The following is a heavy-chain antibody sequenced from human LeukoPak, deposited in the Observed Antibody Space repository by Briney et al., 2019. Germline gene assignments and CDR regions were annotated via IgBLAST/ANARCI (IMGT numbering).Heavy chain of an antibody. Sequence: AGGSLRLSCSASGFTFSSYAMPWVRQAPGKGLEWVAVISYDGSNKYYADSVNGRFTISRDNAKNTLYLQMNGLRAEDTAVYYCAKLVLTGVHSRGYVNVWGQGTLVTVSS. D-gene: IGHD3-10*02. CDR3: AKLVLTGVHSRGYVNV. J-gene: IGHJ4*02. V-gene: IGHV3-30-3*01. CDR2: ISYDGSNK. CDR1: GFTFSSYA.